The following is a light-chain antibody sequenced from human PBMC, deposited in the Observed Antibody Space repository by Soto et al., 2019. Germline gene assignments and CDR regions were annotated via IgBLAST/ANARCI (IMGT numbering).Light chain of an antibody. V-gene: IGKV1-39*01. CDR2: GVF. J-gene: IGKJ2*01. CDR1: QSINTF. Sequence: DIQMTQSPSSLSASVGDRVTITCRASQSINTFLNWYQQKPGKVSKLLINGVFHLESGVPSRFSGSGSGTDFTLTISSLQSEDFAVYYCQQSYSTPPTFGQGTKVEIK. CDR3: QQSYSTPPT.